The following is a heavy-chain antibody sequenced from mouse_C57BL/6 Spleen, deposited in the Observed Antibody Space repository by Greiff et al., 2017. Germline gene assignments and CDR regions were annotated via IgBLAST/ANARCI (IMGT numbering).Heavy chain of an antibody. J-gene: IGHJ2*01. Sequence: QVQLQQPGAELVMPGASVKLSCKASGYTFTSYWMHWVKQRPGQGLEWIGEIDPSDSYTNYNQKFKGKSTLTVDKSSSTAYMHLSSLTAEDSAVYYCERFSHYYGSSYFDYWGQGTTLTVSS. V-gene: IGHV1-69*01. CDR3: ERFSHYYGSSYFDY. CDR2: IDPSDSYT. CDR1: GYTFTSYW. D-gene: IGHD1-1*01.